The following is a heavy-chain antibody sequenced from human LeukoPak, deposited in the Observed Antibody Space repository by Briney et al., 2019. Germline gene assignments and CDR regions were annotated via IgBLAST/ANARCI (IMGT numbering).Heavy chain of an antibody. J-gene: IGHJ4*02. D-gene: IGHD2-15*01. CDR1: GFTFSSSG. Sequence: GGTLRLSCAASGFTFSSSGMSWVRQAPGKGLEWVSSISGSGSTYYADSVKGRFTISRDNSKNTLYLQMNSLRAEDTAVYYCAKDRPTRRYCSGGTCYSRYFDYWGQGTLVTVSS. V-gene: IGHV3-23*01. CDR3: AKDRPTRRYCSGGTCYSRYFDY. CDR2: ISGSGST.